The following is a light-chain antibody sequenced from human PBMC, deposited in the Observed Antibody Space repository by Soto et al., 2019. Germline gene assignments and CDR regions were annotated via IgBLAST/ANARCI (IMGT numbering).Light chain of an antibody. CDR3: QSYDSSLSGSYV. V-gene: IGLV1-40*01. CDR2: SNN. Sequence: QAVVTQPPSVSRAPGQRVTISCTGSSSNIGAGYDVHWYQRLPGTAPKVLIYSNNNRPSGVPDRFSGSKSGTSASLAITGLQAEDEADYYCQSYDSSLSGSYVFGTGTKVTVL. J-gene: IGLJ1*01. CDR1: SSNIGAGYD.